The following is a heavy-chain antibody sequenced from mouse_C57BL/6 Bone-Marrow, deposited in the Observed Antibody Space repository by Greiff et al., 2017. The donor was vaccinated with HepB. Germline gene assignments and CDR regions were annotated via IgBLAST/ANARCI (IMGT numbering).Heavy chain of an antibody. CDR2: IDPSDSET. Sequence: QVQLKQPGAELVRPGSSVKLSCKASGYTFTSYWMHWVKQRPIQGLEWIGNIDPSDSETHYNQKFKDKATLTVDKSSSTAYMQLSSLTSEDSAVYYCAKGYYGMRWYFDVWGTGTTVTVSS. CDR1: GYTFTSYW. D-gene: IGHD1-1*01. J-gene: IGHJ1*03. CDR3: AKGYYGMRWYFDV. V-gene: IGHV1-52*01.